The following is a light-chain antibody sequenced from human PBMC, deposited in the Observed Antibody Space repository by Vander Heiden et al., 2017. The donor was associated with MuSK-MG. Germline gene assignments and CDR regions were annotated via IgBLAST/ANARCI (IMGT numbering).Light chain of an antibody. V-gene: IGKV1-39*01. CDR3: QHSYSTPST. CDR2: AAS. CDR1: QSISSY. J-gene: IGKJ2*02. Sequence: DIQMTQSPSSLSASVGDRVTITCRASQSISSYLNWYQQKPGKAPKLLIYAASSLQSGVPSRFSGSGSGTDFTLTISRLQPEDFATYYCQHSYSTPSTFGQGTKLDIK.